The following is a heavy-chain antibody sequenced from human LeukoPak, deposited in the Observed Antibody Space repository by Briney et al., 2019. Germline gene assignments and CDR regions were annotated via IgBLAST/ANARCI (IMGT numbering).Heavy chain of an antibody. D-gene: IGHD6-13*01. J-gene: IGHJ3*02. CDR3: ARRVSAAGTVGAFDI. Sequence: SETLSLTCTVSGGSTSSSYYYWGWIRQPPGKGLEWIGSIYYSGSTYYNPSLKSRVTISVDTSKNQFSLKLSSVTAADTAVYYCARRVSAAGTVGAFDIWGQGTMVTVS. CDR1: GGSTSSSYYY. CDR2: IYYSGST. V-gene: IGHV4-39*01.